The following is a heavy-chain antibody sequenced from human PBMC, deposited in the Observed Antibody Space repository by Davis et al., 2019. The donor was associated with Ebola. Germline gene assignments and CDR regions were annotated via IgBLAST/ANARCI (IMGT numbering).Heavy chain of an antibody. J-gene: IGHJ3*02. V-gene: IGHV3-15*01. CDR1: GFTFSNAW. Sequence: PGGSLRLSCAASGFTFSNAWMSWVRQAPGKGLEWVGRIKSKTDGGTTDYAAPVKGRFTISRDDSKNTLYLQMNSLRAEDTAVYYCARDYGWNDALGAFDIWGQGTMVTVSS. CDR2: IKSKTDGGTT. D-gene: IGHD1-1*01. CDR3: ARDYGWNDALGAFDI.